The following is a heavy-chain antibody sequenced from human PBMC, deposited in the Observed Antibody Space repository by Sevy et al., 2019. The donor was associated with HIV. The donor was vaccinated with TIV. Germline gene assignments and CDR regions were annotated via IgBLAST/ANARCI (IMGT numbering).Heavy chain of an antibody. CDR1: GFTFSSFA. CDR3: ARPTPRIAPSSAAFFDY. CDR2: INGRGGSA. V-gene: IGHV3-23*01. Sequence: GGSLRLSCAASGFTFSSFAMSWVRHIPGKGLEWVSTINGRGGSAYYADCVKGRFTLSRDNSNNTVFLQMNRLRDEDTAVYYCARPTPRIAPSSAAFFDYWGQGTLVTVSS. J-gene: IGHJ4*02. D-gene: IGHD1-26*01.